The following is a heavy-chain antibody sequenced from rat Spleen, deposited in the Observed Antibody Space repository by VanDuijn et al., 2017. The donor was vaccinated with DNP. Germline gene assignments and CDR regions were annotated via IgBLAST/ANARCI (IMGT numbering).Heavy chain of an antibody. CDR2: ISYSGST. J-gene: IGHJ1*01. Sequence: EVQFQESGPGLVKSSQSLSLTCSVTGYSITSNYWGWIRKFPGNKMEWMGYISYSGSTSYNPSLKSRISITRDTSKNQFFLQLNSVTTEDTATYYCARGLNYGGYIYSWYFDFWGPGTMVTVSS. CDR1: GYSITSNY. CDR3: ARGLNYGGYIYSWYFDF. V-gene: IGHV3-1*01. D-gene: IGHD1-11*01.